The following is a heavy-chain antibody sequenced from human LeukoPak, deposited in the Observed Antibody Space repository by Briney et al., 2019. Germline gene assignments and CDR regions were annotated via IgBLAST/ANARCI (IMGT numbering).Heavy chain of an antibody. D-gene: IGHD5-24*01. J-gene: IGHJ4*02. CDR2: VHGRN. Sequence: GGLLRLCCAAAGFIFRNYGMSWVRQAPGKGLEWVSTVHGRNYYADSVKGRFTISRDDSRSTLYLQMDNLRAEDTAVYYCAKDQPGDGYNSIWGQGTLVTVSS. CDR3: AKDQPGDGYNSI. CDR1: GFIFRNYG. V-gene: IGHV3-23*01.